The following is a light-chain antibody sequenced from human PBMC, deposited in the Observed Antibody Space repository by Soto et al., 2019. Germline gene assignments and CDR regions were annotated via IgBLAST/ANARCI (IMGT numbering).Light chain of an antibody. J-gene: IGKJ4*01. CDR2: SAS. V-gene: IGKV3-15*01. CDR3: QHYNELPLT. Sequence: EIVMTQSPATLSVSPGDRATLSCRASQSVTSNYLAWYQQKPGQAPRLLIYSASTRATGIPARFSGSGSGTEFTLTISSLQSEDFAVYYCQHYNELPLTFGGGTKVDIK. CDR1: QSVTSN.